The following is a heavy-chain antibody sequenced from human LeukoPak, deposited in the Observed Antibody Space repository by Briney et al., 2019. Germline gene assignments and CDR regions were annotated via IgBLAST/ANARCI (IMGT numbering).Heavy chain of an antibody. CDR1: GGSISSYY. Sequence: PSETLSLTRTASGGSISSYYWSWIRLPPGKGLEWIGYIYYSGSTTYNPSLKSRVTISVDTSKNQFSLKLSSVTAADTAVNYCARGGSWGYYYYYMDVWGKGTTVTVSS. CDR2: IYYSGST. D-gene: IGHD7-27*01. CDR3: ARGGSWGYYYYYMDV. V-gene: IGHV4-59*01. J-gene: IGHJ6*03.